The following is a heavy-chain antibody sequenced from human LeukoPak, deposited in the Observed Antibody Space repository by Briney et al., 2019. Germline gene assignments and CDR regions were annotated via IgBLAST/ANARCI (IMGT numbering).Heavy chain of an antibody. CDR2: IIPMFGTP. Sequence: ASVKVSCKVSGGTFSSSGISWVRQAPGQGLEWMGGIIPMFGTPNYAQKLQGRVTITTDESTSTVYMELTSLGSEDTAEYFCARATGDRILTGYGCFDHWGQGTLVTVSS. J-gene: IGHJ4*02. V-gene: IGHV1-69*05. CDR3: ARATGDRILTGYGCFDH. D-gene: IGHD3-9*01. CDR1: GGTFSSSG.